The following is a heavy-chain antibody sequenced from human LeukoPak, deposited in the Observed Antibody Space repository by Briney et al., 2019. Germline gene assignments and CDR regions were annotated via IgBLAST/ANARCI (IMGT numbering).Heavy chain of an antibody. Sequence: GGSLRLSCAASGFTFSSYGMSWVRQAPGKGLEWVSAISGSGGSTYYADSVKGRFTISRDNAKNSLYLQMNSLRAEDTAVYYCAREDILTGYPYDYWGQGTLVTVSS. D-gene: IGHD3-9*01. CDR1: GFTFSSYG. CDR3: AREDILTGYPYDY. J-gene: IGHJ4*02. V-gene: IGHV3-23*01. CDR2: ISGSGGST.